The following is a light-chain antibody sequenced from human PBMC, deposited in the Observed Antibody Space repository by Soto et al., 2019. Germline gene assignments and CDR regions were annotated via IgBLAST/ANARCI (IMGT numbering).Light chain of an antibody. CDR3: QQYASSVT. Sequence: EIVLTQSPGSLSLSPGERATLSCRASQSFSSTFFAWYRQKPGQAPRLLIYGASSRATGIPDRFSGSGSGTDFTLTISRLEPEDFAVYYCQQYASSVTFGQGTKVEIK. CDR1: QSFSSTF. V-gene: IGKV3-20*01. J-gene: IGKJ1*01. CDR2: GAS.